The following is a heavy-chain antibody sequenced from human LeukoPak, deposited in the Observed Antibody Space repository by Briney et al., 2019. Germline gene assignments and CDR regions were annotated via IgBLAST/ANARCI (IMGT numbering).Heavy chain of an antibody. Sequence: SETLSLTCAVYGGSFSGYYWSWIRQPPGKGLEWIGEINHSGSTNYNPSLKSRVTISVDTSKNQFSLKLSSVTAADTAVYYCAREASTAMGTNYFDYWGQGTLVTVSS. D-gene: IGHD5-18*01. CDR3: AREASTAMGTNYFDY. CDR1: GGSFSGYY. V-gene: IGHV4-34*01. CDR2: INHSGST. J-gene: IGHJ4*02.